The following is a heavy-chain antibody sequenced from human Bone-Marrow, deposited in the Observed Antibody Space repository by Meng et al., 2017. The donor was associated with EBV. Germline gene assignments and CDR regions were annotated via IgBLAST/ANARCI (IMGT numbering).Heavy chain of an antibody. CDR1: GYTFTGYF. V-gene: IGHV1-2*06. CDR3: ARGGYSNSKYDY. D-gene: IGHD5-18*01. J-gene: IGHJ4*02. CDR2: INPNSGGT. Sequence: QVQLVHSGAEVKKPGASVKVSSKAPGYTFTGYFMHWVRQAPGQGLEWMGRINPNSGGTNYAQKFQGRVTMTRDTSISTAYMELSRLRSDDTAVYYCARGGYSNSKYDYWGQGTLVTVSS.